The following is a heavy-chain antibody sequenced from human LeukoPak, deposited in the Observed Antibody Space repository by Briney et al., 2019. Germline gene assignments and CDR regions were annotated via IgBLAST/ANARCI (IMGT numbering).Heavy chain of an antibody. Sequence: GGSLRLSCAGSGFMVTRLWMRWVRQTPGKGLEWVANIKQDGSEKYYVDSVKGRFIISRDNAKNSLYLQMNSLRVADTAIYYCARDATSDTLGSWGQGTLVTVSS. CDR3: ARDATSDTLGS. CDR1: GFMVTRLW. CDR2: IKQDGSEK. V-gene: IGHV3-7*01. D-gene: IGHD2-2*02. J-gene: IGHJ5*02.